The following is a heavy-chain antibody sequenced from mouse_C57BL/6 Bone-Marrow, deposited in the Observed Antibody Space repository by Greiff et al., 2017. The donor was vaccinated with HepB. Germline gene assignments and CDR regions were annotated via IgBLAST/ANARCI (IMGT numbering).Heavy chain of an antibody. Sequence: VQLQQSGPELVKPGASVKISCKASGYSFTGYYMNWVKQSPEKSLEWIGEINPSTGGTTYNQKFKAKATLTVDKSSSTAYMQLKSLTSEDSAVYYCARRGCDVWGTGTTVTVAS. CDR3: ARRGCDV. V-gene: IGHV1-42*01. J-gene: IGHJ1*03. CDR2: INPSTGGT. CDR1: GYSFTGYY. D-gene: IGHD3-2*02.